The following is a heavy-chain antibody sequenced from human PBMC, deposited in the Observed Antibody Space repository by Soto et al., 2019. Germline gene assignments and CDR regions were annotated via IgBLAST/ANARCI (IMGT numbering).Heavy chain of an antibody. J-gene: IGHJ4*02. CDR1: GYTFTDYY. V-gene: IGHV1-2*02. D-gene: IGHD2-15*01. CDR3: ARVNVALVVATREYYFDY. Sequence: ASVKVSCKASGYTFTDYYMHWVRQAPGQGLEWMGWINPNSGGTNYAQKFQGRVTMTRDTSISTAYMELSRLRSDDTAVYYCARVNVALVVATREYYFDYWGQGTLVTVSS. CDR2: INPNSGGT.